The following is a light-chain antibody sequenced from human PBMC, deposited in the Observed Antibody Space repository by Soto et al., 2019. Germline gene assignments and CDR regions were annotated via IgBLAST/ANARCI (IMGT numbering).Light chain of an antibody. V-gene: IGKV1-39*01. Sequence: DIQMTQSPASLSASVGDRVTISCRASQTISTFLNWYQQKPGTAPRLLIYRASSVQSGVPPRFSGSGSGREFTHTISSLRPEDMATYFCQHSYSSPPWTFGQGTKVEV. CDR1: QTISTF. CDR3: QHSYSSPPWT. CDR2: RAS. J-gene: IGKJ1*01.